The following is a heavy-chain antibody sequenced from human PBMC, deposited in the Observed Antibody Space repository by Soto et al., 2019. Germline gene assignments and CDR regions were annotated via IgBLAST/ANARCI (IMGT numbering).Heavy chain of an antibody. Sequence: GESLTLSSAASGFTFSDYYMSWIRQAAGKGLEWVSYISSSGSTIYYADSVKGRFTISRDNAKNSLYLQMNSLRAEDTAVYYCARVDYADYYYYGMDVWGQGTTVTVSS. J-gene: IGHJ6*02. CDR3: ARVDYADYYYYGMDV. CDR2: ISSSGSTI. D-gene: IGHD4-17*01. V-gene: IGHV3-11*01. CDR1: GFTFSDYY.